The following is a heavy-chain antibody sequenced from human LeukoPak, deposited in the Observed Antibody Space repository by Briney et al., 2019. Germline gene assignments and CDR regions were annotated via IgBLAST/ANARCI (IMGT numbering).Heavy chain of an antibody. CDR2: INHSGST. V-gene: IGHV4-34*01. Sequence: SETLSLTCAVYGGSFSGYYWSWIRQPPGKGLEWIGEINHSGSTNYNPSLKSRVTISVDTSKNQFSLKLSSVTAADTAVYYCARGNDSSGYYSKLDYFDYWGQGTLVTVSS. CDR1: GGSFSGYY. D-gene: IGHD3-22*01. CDR3: ARGNDSSGYYSKLDYFDY. J-gene: IGHJ4*02.